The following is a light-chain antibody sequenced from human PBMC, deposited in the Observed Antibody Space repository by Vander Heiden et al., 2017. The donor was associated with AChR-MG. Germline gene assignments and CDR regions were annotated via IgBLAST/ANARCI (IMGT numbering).Light chain of an antibody. V-gene: IGKV3-15*01. CDR2: GSS. J-gene: IGKJ1*01. CDR1: QSVSSN. CDR3: QQYNNWPPRT. Sequence: EIVMPPSPATLSVSPGERATLSCRASQSVSSNLAWYQQKPGQAPRLLIYGSSTRATGIPARFSGSGSGTEFTLTISSLQSEDFAVYYCQQYNNWPPRTFGQGTKVEIK.